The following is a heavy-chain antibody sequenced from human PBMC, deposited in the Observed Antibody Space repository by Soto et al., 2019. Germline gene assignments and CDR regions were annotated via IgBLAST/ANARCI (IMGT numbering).Heavy chain of an antibody. CDR3: GRVTGSEHDY. D-gene: IGHD1-20*01. CDR1: GGSTSSGVYS. CDR2: IYHSGST. V-gene: IGHV4-30-2*01. Sequence: SSDTLSLTYACTGGSTSSGVYSWSWIRHPPGKGLEWIGYIYHSGSTYYNPSLKSGVTMSVDRSKNQFSLKLSSVTAADTAVYYCGRVTGSEHDYWGQGTLVTVSS. J-gene: IGHJ4*02.